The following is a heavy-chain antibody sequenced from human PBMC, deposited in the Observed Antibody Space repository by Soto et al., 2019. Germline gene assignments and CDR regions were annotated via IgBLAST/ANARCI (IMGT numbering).Heavy chain of an antibody. CDR1: GFIFSSYG. J-gene: IGHJ6*02. CDR2: ISYDGSNK. D-gene: IGHD3-3*01. CDR3: AKEVWSGPMDV. Sequence: QVQLVESGGGVVQPGRSLRLSCAASGFIFSSYGTHWVRQAPGKGLEWVAVISYDGSNKYYADSVKGRFTISRDNSKNTLYLQMNSLRAEDTAVYYCAKEVWSGPMDVWGQGTTVTVSS. V-gene: IGHV3-30*18.